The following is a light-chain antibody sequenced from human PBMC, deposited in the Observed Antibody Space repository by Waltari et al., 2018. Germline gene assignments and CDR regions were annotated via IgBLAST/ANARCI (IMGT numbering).Light chain of an antibody. V-gene: IGLV2-14*03. Sequence: QSALTQPASVSGSPGPSITISCTGTSSDVGGYNYVSWYQQPPGKAPKLMIYDVSNRPSGVSNRFSGSKSGNTASLTISGLQAEDEADYYCSSYTSSSTLWVFGGGTKLTVL. CDR1: SSDVGGYNY. CDR2: DVS. CDR3: SSYTSSSTLWV. J-gene: IGLJ3*02.